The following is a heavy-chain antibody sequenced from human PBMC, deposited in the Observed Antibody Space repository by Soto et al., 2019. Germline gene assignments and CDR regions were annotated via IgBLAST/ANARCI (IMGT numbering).Heavy chain of an antibody. J-gene: IGHJ3*02. V-gene: IGHV1-18*04. CDR1: GYTFTSYG. CDR2: ISAYNGNT. D-gene: IGHD2-15*01. CDR3: ARDFGYCSGGSCLGDAFDI. Sequence: ASVKVSCKASGYTFTSYGISWVRQAPGQGLEWMGWISAYNGNTNYAQKLQGRVTMTTDTSTSTAYMELRSLRSDDTAVYYCARDFGYCSGGSCLGDAFDIWGQGTMVTVSS.